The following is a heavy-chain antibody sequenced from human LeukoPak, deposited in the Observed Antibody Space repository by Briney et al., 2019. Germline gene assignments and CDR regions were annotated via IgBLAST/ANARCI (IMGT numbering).Heavy chain of an antibody. D-gene: IGHD3-10*01. Sequence: GGSLRLSCAASGFTFSSYSMNWFRQAPGKGLEWASSISSSSSYIYYADSVKGRFTISRDNAKNSLYLQMNSLRAEDTAVYYCARDPHTYYIGSGRGAFDIWGQGTMVTVSS. CDR1: GFTFSSYS. CDR3: ARDPHTYYIGSGRGAFDI. J-gene: IGHJ3*02. CDR2: ISSSSSYI. V-gene: IGHV3-21*01.